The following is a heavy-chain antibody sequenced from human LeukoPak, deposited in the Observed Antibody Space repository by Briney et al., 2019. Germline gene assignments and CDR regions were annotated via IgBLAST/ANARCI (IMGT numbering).Heavy chain of an antibody. CDR3: TTSNEWLREFDY. D-gene: IGHD5-12*01. V-gene: IGHV3-15*01. CDR2: IKSKTDGGTT. Sequence: GGSLRLSCAGSKFTVSSNYMSWVRQAPGKGLEWVGRIKSKTDGGTTDYAAPVKGRFTISRDDSKNTLYLQMNSLKTEDTAVYYCTTSNEWLREFDYWGQGTLVTVSS. J-gene: IGHJ4*02. CDR1: KFTVSSNY.